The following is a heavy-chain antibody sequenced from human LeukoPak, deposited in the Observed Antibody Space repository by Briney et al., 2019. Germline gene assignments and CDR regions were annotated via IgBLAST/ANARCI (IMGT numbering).Heavy chain of an antibody. J-gene: IGHJ4*02. CDR2: ISGSGGST. D-gene: IGHD3-10*01. CDR1: GFTFSSYA. V-gene: IGHV3-23*01. CDR3: AKDTQWWFGGFLSPGDY. Sequence: GGSLRLSCAASGFTFSSYAMSWVRQAPGKGLEWVSAISGSGGSTYYADSVKGRFTISRDNSKNTLYLQMNSLRAEDTAVYYCAKDTQWWFGGFLSPGDYWGQGTLVTVSS.